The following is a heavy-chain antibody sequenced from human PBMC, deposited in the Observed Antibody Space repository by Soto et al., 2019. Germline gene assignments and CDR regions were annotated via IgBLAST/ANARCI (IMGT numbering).Heavy chain of an antibody. CDR1: GFTVSNNY. V-gene: IGHV3-53*01. D-gene: IGHD5-18*01. CDR2: IYSGGGT. Sequence: GGSLRLSCAASGFTVSNNYMSWVRQAPGKGLEWVSVIYSGGGTYYADSVKGRFTISRDNSKNTLYLQMNSLRAEDTAVYYCARGYNYGSLLGYWGQGTLVTVSS. CDR3: ARGYNYGSLLGY. J-gene: IGHJ4*02.